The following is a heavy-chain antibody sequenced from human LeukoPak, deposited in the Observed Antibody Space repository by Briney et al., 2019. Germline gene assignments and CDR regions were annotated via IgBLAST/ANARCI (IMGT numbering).Heavy chain of an antibody. J-gene: IGHJ4*02. CDR1: GGSFSGYY. V-gene: IGHV4-34*01. CDR3: ARGGPIWFGETQDY. CDR2: INHSGGT. D-gene: IGHD3-10*01. Sequence: PSETLSLTCSVYGGSFSGYYWSWIRQPPGKGLEWIGEINHSGGTNYDPSLKSRVTISVDTSKNQFSLKLSSVTAADTAVYYCARGGPIWFGETQDYWGQGTLVTVSS.